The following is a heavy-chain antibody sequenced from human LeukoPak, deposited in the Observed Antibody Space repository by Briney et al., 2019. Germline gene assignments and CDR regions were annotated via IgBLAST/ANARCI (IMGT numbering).Heavy chain of an antibody. CDR3: ARLHVGSSTSCCYFDY. CDR1: GGSISSHY. V-gene: IGHV4-59*11. Sequence: SETLSLTRTVSGGSISSHYWSWIRQPPGKGLEWIGYIYYSGSTNYNPSLKSRVTISVDTSKNQFSLKLSSVTAADTAVYYCARLHVGSSTSCCYFDYWGQGTLVTVSS. D-gene: IGHD2-2*01. J-gene: IGHJ4*02. CDR2: IYYSGST.